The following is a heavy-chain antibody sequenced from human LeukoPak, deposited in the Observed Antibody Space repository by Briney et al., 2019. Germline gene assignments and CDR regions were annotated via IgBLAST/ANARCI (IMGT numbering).Heavy chain of an antibody. Sequence: SATLSLTCTVSGGSISSGGYYWSWIRQHPGKGLEWIGYIYYSGSTYYNPSLKSRVTISVDTSKNQCSLKLSSVTAADTAVYYCARVHCSSTSCYAPRHRYYFDYWGQGTLVTVSS. CDR2: IYYSGST. J-gene: IGHJ4*02. V-gene: IGHV4-31*03. D-gene: IGHD2-2*01. CDR3: ARVHCSSTSCYAPRHRYYFDY. CDR1: GGSISSGGYY.